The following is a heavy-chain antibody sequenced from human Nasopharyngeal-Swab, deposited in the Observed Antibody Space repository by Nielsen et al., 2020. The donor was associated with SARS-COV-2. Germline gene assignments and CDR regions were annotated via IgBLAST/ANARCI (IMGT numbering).Heavy chain of an antibody. Sequence: SETLSLTCSVSGGSISSSNHYWGWIRQFPGQALEWIGRIAYDGDTHYNPALQSRVTISVDTSQNHFSLMLRSVTAADTAVYYCARVENVLWKYCDSWGQGTLVTVSS. D-gene: IGHD3-16*01. J-gene: IGHJ4*02. CDR1: GGSISSSNHY. CDR3: ARVENVLWKYCDS. CDR2: IAYDGDT. V-gene: IGHV4-39*07.